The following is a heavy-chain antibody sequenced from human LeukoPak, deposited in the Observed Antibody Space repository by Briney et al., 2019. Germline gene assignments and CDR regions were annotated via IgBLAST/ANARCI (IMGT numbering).Heavy chain of an antibody. Sequence: ASVKVSCKASGYTFTGYCMHWVRQAPGQGLEWMGWINPNSGGTNYAQKFQGRVTMTRDTSISTAYMELSRLRSDDTAVYYCARDPTPTTVVNAGALDYWGQGTLVTVSS. CDR1: GYTFTGYC. J-gene: IGHJ4*02. CDR2: INPNSGGT. V-gene: IGHV1-2*02. CDR3: ARDPTPTTVVNAGALDY. D-gene: IGHD4-23*01.